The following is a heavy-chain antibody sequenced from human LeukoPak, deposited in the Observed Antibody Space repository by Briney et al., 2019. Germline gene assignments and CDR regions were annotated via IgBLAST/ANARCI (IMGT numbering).Heavy chain of an antibody. J-gene: IGHJ3*02. CDR1: GGTFISYA. V-gene: IGHV1-69*05. D-gene: IGHD3-22*01. Sequence: SVKVSCKASGGTFISYAISWVRQAPGQGLEWMGRIIPIFGTANYAQKLQGRVTITTDESTSTAYMELSSLRSEGTAVYYCARAAKGYYDSSGPDDAFDIWGQGTMVTVSS. CDR2: IIPIFGTA. CDR3: ARAAKGYYDSSGPDDAFDI.